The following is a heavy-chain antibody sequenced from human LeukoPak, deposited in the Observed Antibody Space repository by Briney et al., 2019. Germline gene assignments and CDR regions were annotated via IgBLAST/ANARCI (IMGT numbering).Heavy chain of an antibody. CDR2: ISSSGSTI. V-gene: IGHV3-48*03. D-gene: IGHD6-19*01. J-gene: IGHJ4*02. CDR3: ARTSSGWYYFDY. Sequence: GGSLRLSCAASGFTFSSYEMNWVRQAPGKGLEWVSYISSSGSTIYYADSVKGRFTISRDNAKNSLYLQMNSLRAEDTAVYYCARTSSGWYYFDYWGQGTLVTVSS. CDR1: GFTFSSYE.